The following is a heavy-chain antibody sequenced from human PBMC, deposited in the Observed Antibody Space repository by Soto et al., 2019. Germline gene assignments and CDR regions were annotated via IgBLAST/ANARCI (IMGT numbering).Heavy chain of an antibody. D-gene: IGHD1-1*01. CDR3: TRHAIIPKLQYGMDV. Sequence: PSEILSLTCTVSGGSISGYYWSWIRQPPGKGLEWIGYIFYRGNTLYNPSLQSRVTISVDTSKNQFFLGLTSVTAADTAVYYCTRHAIIPKLQYGMDVWGQGASVTVSS. CDR2: IFYRGNT. CDR1: GGSISGYY. J-gene: IGHJ6*02. V-gene: IGHV4-59*01.